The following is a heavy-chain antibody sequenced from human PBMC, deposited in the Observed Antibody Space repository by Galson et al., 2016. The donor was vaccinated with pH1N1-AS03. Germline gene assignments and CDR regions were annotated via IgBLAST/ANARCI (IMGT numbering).Heavy chain of an antibody. J-gene: IGHJ5*02. D-gene: IGHD6-25*01. Sequence: SLRLSCAASGVTVSNNYMSWVSLIYSGGTTKYADSVKGRFTISRDNSKNTVYLQMNSLRVEDTAVYYCARDPPGRAAGGSGAWSQRTLVTVSS. CDR3: ARDPPGRAAGGSGA. V-gene: IGHV3-53*01. CDR1: GVTVSNNY. CDR2: IYSGGTT.